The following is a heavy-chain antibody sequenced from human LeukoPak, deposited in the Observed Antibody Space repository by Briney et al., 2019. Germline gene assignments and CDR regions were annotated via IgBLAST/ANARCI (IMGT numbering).Heavy chain of an antibody. D-gene: IGHD3-22*01. CDR1: GGSIRNYY. J-gene: IGHJ4*02. CDR2: VSNSGNT. Sequence: SETLSLTCSVSGGSIRNYYWTWLRQPPGKGLEWIGHVSNSGNTKYNPSLKSRVTISIDTSKKHFSLNLSSVSAADTAVYYCASRAFYDSSGLDFWGQGSLVTVSS. CDR3: ASRAFYDSSGLDF. V-gene: IGHV4-59*08.